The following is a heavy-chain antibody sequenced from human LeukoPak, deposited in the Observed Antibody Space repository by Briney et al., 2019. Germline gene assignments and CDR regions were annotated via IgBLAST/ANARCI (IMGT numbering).Heavy chain of an antibody. D-gene: IGHD6-13*01. V-gene: IGHV4-39*01. CDR2: IYYSGST. CDR3: ARQNSWYFDY. Sequence: SETLSLTCTVSGGSISSYYWGWIRQPPGKGLEWIGSIYYSGSTYYNPSLKSRVTISVDTSKNQFSLKLSSVTAADTAVYYCARQNSWYFDYWGQGTLVTVSS. J-gene: IGHJ4*02. CDR1: GGSISSYY.